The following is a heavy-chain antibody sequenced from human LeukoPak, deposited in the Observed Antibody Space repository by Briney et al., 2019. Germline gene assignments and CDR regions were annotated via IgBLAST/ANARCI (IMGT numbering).Heavy chain of an antibody. V-gene: IGHV4-39*02. CDR3: AREGIQLWLQNYWYFDL. CDR1: GGSISSSSYY. J-gene: IGHJ2*01. D-gene: IGHD5-18*01. CDR2: IYYSGST. Sequence: SETLSLTCTVSGGSISSSSYYWGWIRQPPGKGLEWIGSIYYSGSTYYNPSLKSRVTISVDTSKNQFSLKLSSVTAADTAVYYCAREGIQLWLQNYWYFDLWGRGTLVTVSS.